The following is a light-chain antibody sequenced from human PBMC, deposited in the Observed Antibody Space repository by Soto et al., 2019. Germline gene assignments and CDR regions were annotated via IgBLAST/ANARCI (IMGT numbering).Light chain of an antibody. CDR1: SSNIGSHA. CDR2: SND. J-gene: IGLJ3*02. CDR3: ATWDDSPSGVV. Sequence: QSVLTQPPSASGTPGQRVSISCSGRSSNIGSHAVDWYQQLPGTAPKLLIYSNDQRPSGVPDRFSGPKSGTAASLAISGLQSEDEGDYFCATWDDSPSGVVFGGGTQLTVL. V-gene: IGLV1-44*01.